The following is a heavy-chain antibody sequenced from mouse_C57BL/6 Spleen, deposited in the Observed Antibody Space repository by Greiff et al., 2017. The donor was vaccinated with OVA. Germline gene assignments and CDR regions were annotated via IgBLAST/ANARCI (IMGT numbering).Heavy chain of an antibody. D-gene: IGHD1-1*01. CDR2: ISDGGSYT. CDR1: GFTFSSYA. J-gene: IGHJ2*01. V-gene: IGHV5-4*03. Sequence: DVMLVESGGGLVKPGGSLKLSCAASGFTFSSYAMSWVRQTPEKRLEWVATISDGGSYTYYPDNVKGRFTISRDNAKNNLYLQMSHLKSEDTAMYYCAIYYYGSSPLFDYWGQGTTLTVSS. CDR3: AIYYYGSSPLFDY.